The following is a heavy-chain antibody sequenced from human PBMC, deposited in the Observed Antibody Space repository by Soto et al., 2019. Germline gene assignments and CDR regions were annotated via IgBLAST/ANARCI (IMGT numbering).Heavy chain of an antibody. Sequence: SVKVSLKASGYTFTSYGISWVRQAPGQGLEWMGWISAYNGNTNYAQKLQGRVTMTTDTSTSTAYMELRSLRSDDTAVYYCARRNRYCSSTSCYTMYNWFDPWGQGTLVTVSS. J-gene: IGHJ5*02. CDR3: ARRNRYCSSTSCYTMYNWFDP. CDR1: GYTFTSYG. CDR2: ISAYNGNT. D-gene: IGHD2-2*02. V-gene: IGHV1-18*01.